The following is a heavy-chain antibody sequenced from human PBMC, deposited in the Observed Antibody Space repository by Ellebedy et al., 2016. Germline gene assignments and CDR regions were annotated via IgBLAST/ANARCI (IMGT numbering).Heavy chain of an antibody. Sequence: SETLSLTCTVSGGSISSSSYYWGWIRQPPGKGLEWIGSIYYSASTYYNPSLKSRVIISVDTSKNQFSLKLSSVTAADTAVYHCASHSPDYGDYLRGFDYAMDVWGQGTTVTVSS. CDR2: IYYSAST. V-gene: IGHV4-39*01. CDR1: GGSISSSSYY. D-gene: IGHD4-17*01. CDR3: ASHSPDYGDYLRGFDYAMDV. J-gene: IGHJ6*02.